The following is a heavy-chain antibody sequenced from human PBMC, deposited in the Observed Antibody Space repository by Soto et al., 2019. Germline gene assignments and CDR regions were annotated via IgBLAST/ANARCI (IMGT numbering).Heavy chain of an antibody. D-gene: IGHD3-10*01. J-gene: IGHJ6*02. CDR2: IKQDGSEE. CDR1: GFTFSSYW. V-gene: IGHV3-7*01. Sequence: EVQLVESGGGLVQPGESLRLSCVDSGFTFSSYWMSWVRQAPVKGLEWVGNIKQDGSEENYVDSVKGRFTISRDNAKNSMYLQMNSLRAEDTAVYYCARIASSGRGWDVWGQGTTVVVSS. CDR3: ARIASSGRGWDV.